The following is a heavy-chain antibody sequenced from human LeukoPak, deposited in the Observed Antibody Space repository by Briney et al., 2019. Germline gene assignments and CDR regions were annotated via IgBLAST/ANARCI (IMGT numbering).Heavy chain of an antibody. D-gene: IGHD3-22*01. Sequence: ASVKVSCKASGGTFSSYAISWVRQAPGQGLEWMGRIIPIFGTANYAQKFQGRVTITTDESTSTAYMELSSLRSEDTAVYYCARVGRPYYYDSSGYYAYLDYWGQGTLVTVSS. J-gene: IGHJ4*02. CDR3: ARVGRPYYYDSSGYYAYLDY. CDR2: IIPIFGTA. V-gene: IGHV1-69*05. CDR1: GGTFSSYA.